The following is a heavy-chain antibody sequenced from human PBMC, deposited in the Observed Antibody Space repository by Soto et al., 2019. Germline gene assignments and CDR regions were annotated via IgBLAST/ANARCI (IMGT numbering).Heavy chain of an antibody. CDR1: GGTFSSYA. CDR3: ARETAAAGTDVAYYYGMDV. J-gene: IGHJ6*02. CDR2: IIPIFGTA. Sequence: SVKVSCKASGGTFSSYAISWVRQAPGQGLEWMGGIIPIFGTANYAQKFQGRVTITADESTSTAHMELSSLRSEDTAVYYCARETAAAGTDVAYYYGMDVWGQGTTVTVSS. V-gene: IGHV1-69*13. D-gene: IGHD6-13*01.